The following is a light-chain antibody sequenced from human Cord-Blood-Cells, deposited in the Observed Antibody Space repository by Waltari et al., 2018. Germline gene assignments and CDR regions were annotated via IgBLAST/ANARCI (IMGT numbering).Light chain of an antibody. Sequence: EIVLTQSPATLSLSPGERATLSCRASQSVSSYLALYQQKPGQAPRPLIYDASNRATGIPARFSGSGSGTDFTLTISRLEPEDFAVYYCQQRNNWPPYSFGQGTKLEIK. CDR2: DAS. V-gene: IGKV3-11*01. CDR3: QQRNNWPPYS. CDR1: QSVSSY. J-gene: IGKJ2*03.